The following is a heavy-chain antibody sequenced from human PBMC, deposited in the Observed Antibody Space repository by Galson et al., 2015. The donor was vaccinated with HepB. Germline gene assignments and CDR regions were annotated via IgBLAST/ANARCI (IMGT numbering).Heavy chain of an antibody. Sequence: CAISGDSVSSHSAAWNWIRQSPLRGLEWLGRTFYRSKWYSDSAPSVRSRVSVSADTSKNQFSLQLNSMSPDDTAVYYCARGDWNTGTYYGFDSWSQGALVTVSS. CDR2: TFYRSKWYS. V-gene: IGHV6-1*01. CDR1: GDSVSSHSAA. D-gene: IGHD1-26*01. J-gene: IGHJ4*02. CDR3: ARGDWNTGTYYGFDS.